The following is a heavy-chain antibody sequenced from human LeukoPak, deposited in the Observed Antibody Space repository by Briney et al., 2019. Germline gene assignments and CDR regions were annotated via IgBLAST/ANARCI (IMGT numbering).Heavy chain of an antibody. CDR1: GFTFSSYW. CDR3: ARLHITMVRGGQMPRFGSLYYMDV. V-gene: IGHV4-34*01. Sequence: GSLRLSCAASGFTFSSYWMSWVRQAPGKGLEWIGEINHSGSTNYNPSLKSRVTISVDTSKNQFSLKLSSVTAADTAVYYCARLHITMVRGGQMPRFGSLYYMDVWGKGTTVTISS. J-gene: IGHJ6*03. CDR2: INHSGST. D-gene: IGHD3-10*01.